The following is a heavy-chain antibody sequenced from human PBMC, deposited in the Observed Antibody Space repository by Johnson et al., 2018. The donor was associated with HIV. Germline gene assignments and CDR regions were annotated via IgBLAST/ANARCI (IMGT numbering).Heavy chain of an antibody. CDR2: ISWNSGSI. V-gene: IGHV3-9*01. Sequence: VQLVESGGGLIQPGGSLRLSCAASEFTVSGGYMNWVRQAPGKGLEWVSGISWNSGSIGYADSVKGRFTISRDNAKNSLYLQMNSLRAEDTALYYCAKVHSGQLVGYAFDIWGQGTMVTVSS. D-gene: IGHD1-26*01. CDR3: AKVHSGQLVGYAFDI. J-gene: IGHJ3*02. CDR1: EFTVSGGY.